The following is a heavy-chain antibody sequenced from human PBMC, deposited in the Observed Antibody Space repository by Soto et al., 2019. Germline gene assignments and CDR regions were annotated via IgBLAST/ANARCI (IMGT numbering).Heavy chain of an antibody. CDR2: IKSKTDGGTT. CDR3: TTEPPKSLRYFDWLPNYYYYYYMDV. CDR1: GFTFSNAW. D-gene: IGHD3-9*01. V-gene: IGHV3-15*01. Sequence: PGGSLRLSCAASGFTFSNAWMSWVRQAPGKGLEWVGRIKSKTDGGTTDYAAPVKGRFTISRDDSKNTLYLQMNSLKTEDTAVYYCTTEPPKSLRYFDWLPNYYYYYYMDVWGKGTTVTVSS. J-gene: IGHJ6*03.